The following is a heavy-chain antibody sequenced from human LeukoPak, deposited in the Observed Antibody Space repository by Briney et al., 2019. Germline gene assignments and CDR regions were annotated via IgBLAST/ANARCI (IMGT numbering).Heavy chain of an antibody. CDR1: GGSISSSSYY. V-gene: IGHV4-39*07. J-gene: IGHJ4*02. CDR2: IYYSGST. Sequence: SETLSLTCTVSGGSISSSSYYWGWIRQPPGKGLEWIGSIYYSGSTYYSPSLKSRVTISVDTSKNQFSLKLSSVTAADTAVYYCARGRTYFDYWGQGTLVTVSS. CDR3: ARGRTYFDY. D-gene: IGHD3/OR15-3a*01.